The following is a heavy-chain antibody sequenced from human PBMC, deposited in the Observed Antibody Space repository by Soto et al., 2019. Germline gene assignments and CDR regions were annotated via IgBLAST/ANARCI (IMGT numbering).Heavy chain of an antibody. J-gene: IGHJ4*02. D-gene: IGHD3-3*01. CDR3: AKFSLFWSGNTGGYFAS. V-gene: IGHV3-23*01. Sequence: GGSLRLSCAASGFSFSSYAMSWVRHAPGKGLECVSSISGSGARTYYADSVKGRFTISRDNSNNTLYLQVNSLRAEDTAVYYCAKFSLFWSGNTGGYFASRARGTLVTVSS. CDR2: ISGSGART. CDR1: GFSFSSYA.